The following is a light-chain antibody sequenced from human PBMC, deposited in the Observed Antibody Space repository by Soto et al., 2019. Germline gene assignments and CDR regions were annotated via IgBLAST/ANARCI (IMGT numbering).Light chain of an antibody. Sequence: DIQMTQSPSTLSASVGDRVTIPCRASQSISSWLAWYQQKPGKAPKLLIYKASSLESGVPSRFSGSGSGTEFTLTISSLQPDDFATYYCQQYNSYWRTFGQGTKVDIK. CDR2: KAS. CDR3: QQYNSYWRT. V-gene: IGKV1-5*03. CDR1: QSISSW. J-gene: IGKJ1*01.